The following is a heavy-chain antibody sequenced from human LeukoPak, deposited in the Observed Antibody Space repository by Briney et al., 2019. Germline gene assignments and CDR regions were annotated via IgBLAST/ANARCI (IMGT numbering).Heavy chain of an antibody. J-gene: IGHJ4*02. CDR2: IKSKTDDGAR. Sequence: TGGSLRLSCAASGFTFSNAWMNWVRQAPGKGLEWVGRIKSKTDDGARDFAAPVKGRFTISRDDSKNTLYLQMNSLKTEDTAVYYCTTGQTLSYFDYWGQGTLVTVSS. CDR3: TTGQTLSYFDY. V-gene: IGHV3-15*07. CDR1: GFTFSNAW. D-gene: IGHD2-8*01.